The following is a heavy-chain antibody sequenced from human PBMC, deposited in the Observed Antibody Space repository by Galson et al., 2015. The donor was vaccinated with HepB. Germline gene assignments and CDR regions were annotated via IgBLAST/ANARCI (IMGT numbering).Heavy chain of an antibody. CDR2: IKQDGSEK. D-gene: IGHD6-19*01. CDR3: AREGYSSGWVYFDYWGQGTLVTVSSGSQRDWFDP. Sequence: SLRLSCAASGFTFSSYWMSWVRQAPGKGLEWVANIKQDGSEKYYVDSVKGRFTISRDNAKNSLYLQMNSLRAEDTAVYYCAREGYSSGWVYFDYWGQGTLVTVSSGSQRDWFDPWGQGTLVTVSS. CDR1: GFTFSSYW. J-gene: IGHJ5*02. V-gene: IGHV3-7*03.